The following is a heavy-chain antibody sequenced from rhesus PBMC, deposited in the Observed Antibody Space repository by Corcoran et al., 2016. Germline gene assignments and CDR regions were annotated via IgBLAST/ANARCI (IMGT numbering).Heavy chain of an antibody. D-gene: IGHD6-31*01. CDR1: GGSISGYYY. V-gene: IGHV4-73*01. J-gene: IGHJ2*01. CDR3: SRYDGSGWYYWYFDL. Sequence: QVKLQQWGEGLVKPSETLSLTCAVYGGSISGYYYWRWIRQPPGKGLEWIGYIYGNIASTNYNPSLKNRVTISKDTSKNQFSLKLSSVTAADTAVYYCSRYDGSGWYYWYFDLWGPGTPITISS. CDR2: IYGNIAST.